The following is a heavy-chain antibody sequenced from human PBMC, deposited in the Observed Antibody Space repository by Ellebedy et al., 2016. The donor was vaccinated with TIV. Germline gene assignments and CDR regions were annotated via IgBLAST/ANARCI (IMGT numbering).Heavy chain of an antibody. CDR1: GFTFDDYA. D-gene: IGHD6-19*01. V-gene: IGHV3-30-3*01. CDR2: ISYDGSRE. Sequence: PGGSLRLSCAGSGFTFDDYAMHRVRQAPGKGLEWMAVISYDGSREYYGDSVKGRFTISRDNSKNTLSLEMNSLRDEDTAVYYCARSLAVAAPSDYWGQGTLVTVSS. J-gene: IGHJ4*02. CDR3: ARSLAVAAPSDY.